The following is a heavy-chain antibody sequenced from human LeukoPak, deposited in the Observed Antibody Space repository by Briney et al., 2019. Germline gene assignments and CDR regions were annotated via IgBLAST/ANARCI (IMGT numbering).Heavy chain of an antibody. CDR2: ISGSGGST. CDR3: AKAQGYSSGNYFDY. D-gene: IGHD6-19*01. J-gene: IGHJ4*02. Sequence: GGSLRLSCEASGFTFSNYAMSWVRQAPGKGLEWVSAISGSGGSTYYADSVKGRFTISRDNSKNTLYLQMHSLRAEDTAVYYCAKAQGYSSGNYFDYWGQGTLVTVSS. CDR1: GFTFSNYA. V-gene: IGHV3-23*01.